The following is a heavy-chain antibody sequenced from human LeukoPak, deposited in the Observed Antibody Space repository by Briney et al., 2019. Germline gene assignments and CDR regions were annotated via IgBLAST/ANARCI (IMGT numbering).Heavy chain of an antibody. CDR2: ISYDGSNK. Sequence: TGGSLRLSCAASGFTFSSYAMHWVRQAPGKGLEWVAVISYDGSNKYYADSVKGRFTISRDNSKNTLYLQMNSLRAEDTAVYYCARVCATGLRYFDWHENDVDYWGQGTLVTVSS. V-gene: IGHV3-30-3*01. D-gene: IGHD3-9*01. CDR3: ARVCATGLRYFDWHENDVDY. J-gene: IGHJ4*02. CDR1: GFTFSSYA.